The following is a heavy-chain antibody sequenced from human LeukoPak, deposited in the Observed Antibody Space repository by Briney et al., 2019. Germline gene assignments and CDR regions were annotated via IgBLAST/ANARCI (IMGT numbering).Heavy chain of an antibody. D-gene: IGHD3-3*01. J-gene: IGHJ6*03. Sequence: ASVKVSCKASGGTFSSYAISWVRQAPGQGLEWMGWISAYNGNTNYAQKLQGRVTMTTDTSTSTAYMELRSLRSDDTAVYYCARGTGNYDLWSGYGYYYYYYMDVWGKGTTVTVSS. CDR1: GGTFSSYA. V-gene: IGHV1-18*01. CDR2: ISAYNGNT. CDR3: ARGTGNYDLWSGYGYYYYYYMDV.